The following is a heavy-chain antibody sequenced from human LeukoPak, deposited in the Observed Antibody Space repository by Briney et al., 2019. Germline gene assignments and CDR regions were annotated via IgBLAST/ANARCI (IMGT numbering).Heavy chain of an antibody. Sequence: SETLSLTCTVSGGSISSYYWSWIRQPPGKGLEWIGYIYYSGSTNYNPSLKSRVTISVDTSKNQFSLKLSSVTAADTAVYYCARTQYSSSWHNFDYWGQGTLVTVSS. J-gene: IGHJ4*02. V-gene: IGHV4-59*12. CDR2: IYYSGST. CDR1: GGSISSYY. D-gene: IGHD6-13*01. CDR3: ARTQYSSSWHNFDY.